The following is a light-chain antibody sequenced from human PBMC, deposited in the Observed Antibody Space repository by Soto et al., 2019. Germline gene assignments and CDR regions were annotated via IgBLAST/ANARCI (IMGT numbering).Light chain of an antibody. CDR1: SSDVGSYNY. J-gene: IGLJ1*01. Sequence: QSVLTQPASVSGSPGQSITISCTGISSDVGSYNYVSWYQQHPGKAPKLMIYDVSNRPSGVSNRFSGSKSGNTASLTISGLQAEDEADYYCNSYTGSSTPYVFGTGTKVTVL. CDR3: NSYTGSSTPYV. V-gene: IGLV2-14*03. CDR2: DVS.